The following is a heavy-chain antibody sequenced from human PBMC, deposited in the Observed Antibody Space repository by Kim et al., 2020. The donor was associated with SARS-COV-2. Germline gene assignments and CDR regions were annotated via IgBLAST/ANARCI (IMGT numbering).Heavy chain of an antibody. V-gene: IGHV3-48*03. D-gene: IGHD6-13*01. J-gene: IGHJ4*02. CDR3: ASSWPDSFDY. Sequence: TIYYADSVKGRFTNARDNAKNSLYLQMNSLRAEDTAVYYCASSWPDSFDYWGQGTLVTVSS. CDR2: TI.